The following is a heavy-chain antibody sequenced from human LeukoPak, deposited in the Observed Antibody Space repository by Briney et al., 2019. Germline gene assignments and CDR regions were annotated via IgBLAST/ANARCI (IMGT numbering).Heavy chain of an antibody. CDR1: GFTFSSYE. V-gene: IGHV3-48*03. CDR2: ISSSGSTI. J-gene: IGHJ4*02. CDR3: ASNYGSGSPFDY. D-gene: IGHD3-10*01. Sequence: GGSLRLSCAASGFTFSSYEVNWVRQAPGKGLECGSYISSSGSTIYYADSVKGRFTISRDNAKNSLYLQMNSLRAEDAAVYYCASNYGSGSPFDYWGQGTLVTVSS.